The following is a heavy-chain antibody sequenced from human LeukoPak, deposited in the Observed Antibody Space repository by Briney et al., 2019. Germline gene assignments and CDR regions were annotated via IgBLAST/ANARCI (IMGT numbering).Heavy chain of an antibody. J-gene: IGHJ5*02. V-gene: IGHV4-34*01. Sequence: PSETLSLTCAVYGGSFSGYYWSWIRQPPGKGLEWIGEINHSGSTNYNPSLKSRVTISVDTSKNQFSLKLSSVTAADTAVYYCARGSGSGDPPYWFDPWGQGTLVTVSS. CDR2: INHSGST. CDR3: ARGSGSGDPPYWFDP. CDR1: GGSFSGYY. D-gene: IGHD7-27*01.